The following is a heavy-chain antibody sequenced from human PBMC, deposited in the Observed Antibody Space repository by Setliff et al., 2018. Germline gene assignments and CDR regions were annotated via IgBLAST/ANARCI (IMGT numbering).Heavy chain of an antibody. CDR1: GFTFSSYR. Sequence: GGSLRLSCAASGFTFSSYRMHGVRQAPGKGLGWVAVIWDDGGNKYHADSVKGRFTISRDNSKNTLYLQMNSLRPEDTAVYYCARTCSGSGCYAGLESWGQGTPVTVSS. V-gene: IGHV3-33*08. CDR2: IWDDGGNK. CDR3: ARTCSGSGCYAGLES. D-gene: IGHD2-15*01. J-gene: IGHJ4*02.